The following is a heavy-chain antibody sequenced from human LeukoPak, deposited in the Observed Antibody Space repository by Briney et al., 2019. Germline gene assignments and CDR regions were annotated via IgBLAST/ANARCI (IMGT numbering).Heavy chain of an antibody. CDR1: GFTFRLFG. CDR3: AKVKTDILIPDS. J-gene: IGHJ4*02. D-gene: IGHD2-21*02. Sequence: PAGTLRLSCVASGFTFRLFGMHWVRQAPGQGLEWVSFIRFDESNTYHADSVKGRLTISRDNSKNTLYLQMNSPTSAGTAVYYCAKVKTDILIPDSWGQGTLVTVSS. CDR2: IRFDESNT. V-gene: IGHV3-30*02.